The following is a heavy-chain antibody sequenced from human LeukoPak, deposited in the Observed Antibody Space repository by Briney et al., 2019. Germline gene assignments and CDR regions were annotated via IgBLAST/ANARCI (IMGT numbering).Heavy chain of an antibody. CDR2: IKQDGSHK. D-gene: IGHD3-10*01. Sequence: GGSLRLSCAASGFTFSTYWMYWVRQAPGKGLEWVANIKQDGSHKYYVDSVKGRFTISRDNAKNSLYLQMNSLRVEDTAVYYCARDHGIPGSGSYKFDYWGQGTLVTVSS. V-gene: IGHV3-7*01. J-gene: IGHJ4*02. CDR1: GFTFSTYW. CDR3: ARDHGIPGSGSYKFDY.